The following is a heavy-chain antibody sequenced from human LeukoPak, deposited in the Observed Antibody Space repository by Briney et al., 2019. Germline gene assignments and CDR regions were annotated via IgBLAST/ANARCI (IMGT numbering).Heavy chain of an antibody. Sequence: GGSLRLSCAASGFTFSSYAMSWVRQAPGKGLEWVAVISYDGSNKYYADSVKGRFTISRDNSKNTLYLQMNSLRAEDTAVYYCARDVRNYYDSSGYHFDYWGQGTLVTISS. V-gene: IGHV3-30-3*01. CDR3: ARDVRNYYDSSGYHFDY. D-gene: IGHD3-22*01. CDR1: GFTFSSYA. J-gene: IGHJ4*02. CDR2: ISYDGSNK.